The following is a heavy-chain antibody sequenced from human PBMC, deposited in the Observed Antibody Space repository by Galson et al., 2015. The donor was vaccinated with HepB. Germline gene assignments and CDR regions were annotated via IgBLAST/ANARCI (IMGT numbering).Heavy chain of an antibody. CDR2: IDPSDSYT. CDR3: VSRVVVAATPHYYYYGMDV. D-gene: IGHD2-15*01. CDR1: GFSFTTYW. V-gene: IGHV5-10-1*01. Sequence: QSGAEVKKPGESLRISCKGSGFSFTTYWLSWVRQMPGKGLEWMGRIDPSDSYTNYSPSFQGHVTISADKSISTAYLQWSSLKASDTAMYYCVSRVVVAATPHYYYYGMDVWGQGTPVTVSS. J-gene: IGHJ6*02.